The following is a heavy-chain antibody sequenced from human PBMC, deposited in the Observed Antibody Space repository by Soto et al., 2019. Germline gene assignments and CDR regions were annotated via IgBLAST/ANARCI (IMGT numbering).Heavy chain of an antibody. Sequence: QVQLQESGPGLVKPSGTLSLTCAVSGGSISSSSWWSWVHQPPGKGLEWIGEVYHSGSTNYNPSLKSRVTISVDKSKNQFSLKLSSVTAADTAVYYCARDRYGDYLRYFDLWGRGTLVTVSS. J-gene: IGHJ2*01. CDR2: VYHSGST. D-gene: IGHD4-17*01. V-gene: IGHV4-4*02. CDR3: ARDRYGDYLRYFDL. CDR1: GGSISSSSW.